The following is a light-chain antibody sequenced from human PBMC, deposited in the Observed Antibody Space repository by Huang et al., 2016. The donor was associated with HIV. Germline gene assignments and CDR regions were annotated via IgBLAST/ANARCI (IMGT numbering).Light chain of an antibody. CDR3: QQYGGSSLT. CDR1: QSLASSF. Sequence: EIVLTQSPGTLSLSPGDRATLSCRTSQSLASSFLAWYQQRPDQAPRLLIYAVASRATGTPDRFSGYGSGTDFTLTISGLEAEDFAVYYCQQYGGSSLTFGGGTKVEIK. V-gene: IGKV3-20*01. CDR2: AVA. J-gene: IGKJ4*01.